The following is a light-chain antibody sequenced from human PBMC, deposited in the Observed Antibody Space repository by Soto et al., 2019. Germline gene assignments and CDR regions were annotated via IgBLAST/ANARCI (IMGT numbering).Light chain of an antibody. J-gene: IGKJ2*01. CDR3: QQAHTFPYT. CDR1: QGLSTW. Sequence: DIQMTQSPSSVSVSVGDRGTITCRAIQGLSTWLAWLQQKPGKAPKLLIYAASTLQSGVPSRFSGSGSGTDFTLTISSLQPEDFATYYCQQAHTFPYTVGQGTKVEIK. V-gene: IGKV1-12*01. CDR2: AAS.